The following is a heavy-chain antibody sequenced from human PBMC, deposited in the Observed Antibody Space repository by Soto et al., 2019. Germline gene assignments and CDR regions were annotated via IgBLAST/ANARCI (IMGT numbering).Heavy chain of an antibody. CDR3: ARARVIRDYYFDY. Sequence: GGSLRLSCAASGFTFSSYWMHWVRQAPGKGLVWVSRINSDGSSTSYAGSVKGRFTISRDNAKNTLYLQMNSLRAEDTAVYYCARARVIRDYYFDYWGQGTLVTVSS. V-gene: IGHV3-74*01. CDR1: GFTFSSYW. CDR2: INSDGSST. D-gene: IGHD3-22*01. J-gene: IGHJ4*02.